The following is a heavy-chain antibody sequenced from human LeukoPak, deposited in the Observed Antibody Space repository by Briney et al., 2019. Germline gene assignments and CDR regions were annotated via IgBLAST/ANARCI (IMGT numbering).Heavy chain of an antibody. J-gene: IGHJ3*02. CDR1: GFTVSSNY. D-gene: IGHD3-22*01. CDR2: IYSGGST. CDR3: AREKYYYDGDAFDI. Sequence: GGSLRLSCAASGFTVSSNYMSWVRQAPGKGLEWVSVIYSGGSTYYADSVKGRFTISRDNSKNTLYLQMSSLRAEDTAVYYCAREKYYYDGDAFDIWGQGTMVTVSS. V-gene: IGHV3-66*01.